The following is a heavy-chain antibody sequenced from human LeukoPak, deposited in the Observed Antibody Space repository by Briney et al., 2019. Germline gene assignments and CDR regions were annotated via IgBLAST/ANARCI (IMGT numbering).Heavy chain of an antibody. D-gene: IGHD6-13*01. CDR3: ARDGTAKYSSSYWFDP. Sequence: QPGGSLRLSCAASGFTFSSYWMSWVRQAPGKGLEWVANIKQDGSEKYYVDSVKGRFTISRDNAKNSLYLQMNSLRAEDTAVYYCARDGTAKYSSSYWFDPWGQGTLVTVSS. CDR2: IKQDGSEK. J-gene: IGHJ5*02. CDR1: GFTFSSYW. V-gene: IGHV3-7*01.